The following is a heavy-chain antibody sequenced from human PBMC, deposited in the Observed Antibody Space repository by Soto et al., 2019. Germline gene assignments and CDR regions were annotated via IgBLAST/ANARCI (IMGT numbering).Heavy chain of an antibody. CDR2: ISAYNGNT. Sequence: GASVKVSCKASGYTFTSYGISWVRQAPGQGLEWMGWISAYNGNTKYAQKLQGRVTITRDTSASTAYMELSSLRSEDTAVYYCAREKNWNYVIEVWAFFDPWGQGTLVTVSS. CDR1: GYTFTSYG. CDR3: AREKNWNYVIEVWAFFDP. V-gene: IGHV1-18*01. J-gene: IGHJ5*02. D-gene: IGHD1-7*01.